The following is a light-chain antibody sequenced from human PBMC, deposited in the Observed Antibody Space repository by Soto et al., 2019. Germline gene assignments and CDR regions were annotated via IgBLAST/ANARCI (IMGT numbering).Light chain of an antibody. V-gene: IGLV8-61*01. CDR2: NTN. CDR1: SGPVFTSSY. Sequence: QAVVTQEPSFSVSPGGTVTLTCGLSSGPVFTSSYPNWYQQTPGQAPRTLIFNTNTRSSGVPKRFSGSILGNKAALTITGAQADDESEYYCVLYMGGGVVSFGGGTKLTVL. J-gene: IGLJ2*01. CDR3: VLYMGGGVVS.